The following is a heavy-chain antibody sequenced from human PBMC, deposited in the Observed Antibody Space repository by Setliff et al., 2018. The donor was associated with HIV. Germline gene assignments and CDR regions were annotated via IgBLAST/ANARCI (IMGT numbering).Heavy chain of an antibody. J-gene: IGHJ5*02. D-gene: IGHD6-19*01. V-gene: IGHV4-38-2*01. CDR3: ARGRTQWPNYNYFDP. Sequence: SETLSLTCAVSGYSISSGYYWGWIRQTPGKGLEWIGRIHTSGNTNYNPSLKSRVTISVDTSKSQFSLKLSSLTAADTAVYYCARGRTQWPNYNYFDPWGLGTLVTVSS. CDR2: IHTSGNT. CDR1: GYSISSGYY.